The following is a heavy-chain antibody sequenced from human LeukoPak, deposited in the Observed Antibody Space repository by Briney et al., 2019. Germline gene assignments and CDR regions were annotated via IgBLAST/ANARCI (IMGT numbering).Heavy chain of an antibody. CDR1: GGSISSYS. CDR2: ISPSGST. Sequence: PSETLSLTCTVSGGSISSYSWSWIRQPAGKGLECIGHISPSGSTNYNPSLKSRVTMSVDTPKNQFSLKLSSVTAADTAVYYCARQELYYYYMDVWGKGPRSPSP. V-gene: IGHV4-4*07. J-gene: IGHJ6*03. D-gene: IGHD1-7*01. CDR3: ARQELYYYYMDV.